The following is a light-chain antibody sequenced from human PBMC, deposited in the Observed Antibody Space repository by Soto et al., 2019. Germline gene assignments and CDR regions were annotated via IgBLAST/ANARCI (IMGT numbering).Light chain of an antibody. J-gene: IGLJ1*01. Sequence: QSALTQPASVSVSPGQSITISGTGTSSDVGGYKYVSWYQQHPGKAPKLMIYEVSNRPSGVSNRFSGSKSGNTASLTISGLQAEDEADYYCSSYTSSSTLDVFGTGTKV. CDR3: SSYTSSSTLDV. V-gene: IGLV2-14*01. CDR1: SSDVGGYKY. CDR2: EVS.